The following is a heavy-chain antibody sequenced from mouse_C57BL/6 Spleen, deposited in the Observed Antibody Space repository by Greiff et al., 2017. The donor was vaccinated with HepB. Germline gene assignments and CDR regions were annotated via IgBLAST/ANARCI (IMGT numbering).Heavy chain of an antibody. V-gene: IGHV1-69*01. J-gene: IGHJ3*01. CDR1: GYTFTSYW. D-gene: IGHD2-4*01. CDR3: AYDYDGGFAY. Sequence: QVQLKQPGAELVMPGASVKLSCKASGYTFTSYWMHWVKQRPGQGLEWIGEIDPSDSYTNYNQKFKGKSTLTVDKSSSTAYMQLSSLTSEDSAVYYCAYDYDGGFAYWGQGTLVTVSA. CDR2: IDPSDSYT.